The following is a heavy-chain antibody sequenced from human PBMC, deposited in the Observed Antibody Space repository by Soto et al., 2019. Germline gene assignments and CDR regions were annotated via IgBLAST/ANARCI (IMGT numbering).Heavy chain of an antibody. CDR3: ARGCGRIAGGFDI. Sequence: PSETLSLTCAVYGGXFSGYYWSWIRQPPGKGLEWIGEINHSGSTNYNPSLKSRVTISVDTSKNQFSLKLSSVTAADTAFYYCARGCGRIAGGFDIWGQGTMVTRSS. CDR1: GGXFSGYY. V-gene: IGHV4-34*01. D-gene: IGHD6-13*01. J-gene: IGHJ3*02. CDR2: INHSGST.